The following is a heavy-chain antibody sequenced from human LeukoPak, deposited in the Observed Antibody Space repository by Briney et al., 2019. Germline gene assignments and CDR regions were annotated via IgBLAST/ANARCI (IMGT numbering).Heavy chain of an antibody. CDR3: ARDLVQLWSKDY. V-gene: IGHV3-23*01. CDR2: IRGDGGDT. Sequence: GGSLRLSCAASGFTFSNFGMAWVRQGPGKGPEWVSTIRGDGGDTHYADSVRGRFTISRDNSKNTLSLQMNSLRAEDTAVYYCARDLVQLWSKDYWGQGTLVTVSS. J-gene: IGHJ4*02. D-gene: IGHD5-18*01. CDR1: GFTFSNFG.